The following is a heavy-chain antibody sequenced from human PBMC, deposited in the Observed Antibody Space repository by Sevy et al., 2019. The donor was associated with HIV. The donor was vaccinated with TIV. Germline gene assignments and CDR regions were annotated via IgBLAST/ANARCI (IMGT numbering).Heavy chain of an antibody. CDR3: TTASWSQEDYYNY. J-gene: IGHJ4*02. CDR2: IKGKIYDGTI. CDR1: GFTFSNAW. D-gene: IGHD6-13*01. V-gene: IGHV3-15*01. Sequence: GESLKISCAASGFTFSNAWMSWVRQAPGKGLEWVGRIKGKIYDGTIDYAAPVKGRFSISRDDSKNTLYLQMNSLKNEDTAVYYCTTASWSQEDYYNYWGQGTLVTVSS.